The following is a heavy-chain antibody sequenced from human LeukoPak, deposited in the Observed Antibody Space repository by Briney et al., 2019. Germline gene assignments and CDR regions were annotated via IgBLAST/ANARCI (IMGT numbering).Heavy chain of an antibody. V-gene: IGHV1-69*05. CDR1: GGTFSSYA. CDR2: IIPIFGTA. CDR3: AREGSSGWYDLGDFDI. J-gene: IGHJ3*02. D-gene: IGHD6-19*01. Sequence: GASVKVSCKASGGTFSSYAISWVRQAPGQGLEWMGRIIPIFGTANYAQKFQGRVTITTDESTSTAYMELSSLRSEDTAVYYCAREGSSGWYDLGDFDIWGQGTMATVSS.